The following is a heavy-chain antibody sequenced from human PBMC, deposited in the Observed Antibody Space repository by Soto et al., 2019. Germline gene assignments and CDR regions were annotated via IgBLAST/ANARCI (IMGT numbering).Heavy chain of an antibody. CDR3: ASRDRNYAPFYY. CDR1: GGSVSSSSYY. V-gene: IGHV4-39*01. D-gene: IGHD4-4*01. Sequence: QLQLQESGPGLVKPSETLSLACTVSGGSVSSSSYYWGWIRQPPGKGLEWIESIYYSGSTYYNPSLKSRVTITVETSQNQSPPKISSVTAADPAVDYRASRDRNYAPFYYSGQGTLVTVSS. CDR2: IYYSGST. J-gene: IGHJ4*02.